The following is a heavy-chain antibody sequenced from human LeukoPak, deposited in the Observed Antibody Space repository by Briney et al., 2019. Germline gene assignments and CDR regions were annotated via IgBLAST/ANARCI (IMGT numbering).Heavy chain of an antibody. Sequence: GGALRLPCAGSGFTFTLYALTWVRPGPREGVEWVSTISNYGSGTYYADSAKGRFTISRDNSKNTLYLQMNSLRAEDTAVYYCAKDGGYYFDSWGQGTLVTVSS. CDR1: GFTFTLYA. CDR2: ISNYGSGT. V-gene: IGHV3-23*01. CDR3: AKDGGYYFDS. D-gene: IGHD3-10*01. J-gene: IGHJ4*02.